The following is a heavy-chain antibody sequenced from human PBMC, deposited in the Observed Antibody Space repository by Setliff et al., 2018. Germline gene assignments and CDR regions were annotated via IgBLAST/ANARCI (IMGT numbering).Heavy chain of an antibody. CDR3: ARAGDAASGRKGVFEY. CDR1: GYTLSNSI. Sequence: GASVKVSCKASGYTLSNSILSWVRQAPGQGLEWMGIINVGGGSTTYAQNLRGRVTMTRDSSTSTLYMELASLRSEDTAVYYCARAGDAASGRKGVFEYWGQGTAVTVSS. CDR2: INVGGGST. V-gene: IGHV1-46*01. J-gene: IGHJ4*02. D-gene: IGHD1-26*01.